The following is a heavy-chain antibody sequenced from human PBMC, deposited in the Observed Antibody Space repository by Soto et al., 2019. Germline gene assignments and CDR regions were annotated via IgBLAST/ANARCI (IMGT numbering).Heavy chain of an antibody. CDR1: GFTFTTYG. V-gene: IGHV3-33*01. CDR3: AREGVGDGYNLDF. J-gene: IGHJ4*02. Sequence: QGQLVESGGGVVQPGRSLRLSCAASGFTFTTYGMHWVRQVPGTGLEWLAVIWSDGSNKYYADSVKGRFTISRDNSKNTLYLQMNSVRAEDTGLYYCAREGVGDGYNLDFWGQGTLVTVSS. CDR2: IWSDGSNK. D-gene: IGHD5-12*01.